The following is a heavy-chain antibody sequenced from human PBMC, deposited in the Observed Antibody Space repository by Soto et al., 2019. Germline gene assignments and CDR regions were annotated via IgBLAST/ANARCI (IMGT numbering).Heavy chain of an antibody. V-gene: IGHV1-46*01. J-gene: IGHJ4*02. Sequence: QVQLVQSGAEVKKPGASVKVSCKASGYTFTSYYMHWVRQAPGQGLEWMGIINPSGGSTSYAQKFQGRGTMTRDTSTSPVYMELSSLRSEDTAVYYCARYHGREGGSYSLDYWGQGTLLTVSS. CDR2: INPSGGST. D-gene: IGHD1-26*01. CDR3: ARYHGREGGSYSLDY. CDR1: GYTFTSYY.